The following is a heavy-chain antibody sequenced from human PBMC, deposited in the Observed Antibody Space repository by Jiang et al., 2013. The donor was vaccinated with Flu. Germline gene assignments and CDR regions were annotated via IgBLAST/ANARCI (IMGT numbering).Heavy chain of an antibody. CDR2: IIPILGIA. D-gene: IGHD5-18*01. CDR3: ARDLGYGQGGADY. Sequence: TFSSYAISWVRQAPGQGLEWMGRIIPILGIANYAQKFQGRVTITADKSTSTAYMELSSLRSEDTAVYYCARDLGYGQGGADYWGQGTLVTVSS. V-gene: IGHV1-69*04. J-gene: IGHJ4*02. CDR1: TFSSYA.